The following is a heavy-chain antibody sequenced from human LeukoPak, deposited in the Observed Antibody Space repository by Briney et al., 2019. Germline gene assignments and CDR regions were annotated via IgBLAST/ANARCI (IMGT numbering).Heavy chain of an antibody. CDR3: ARRISGSYSNYFDY. CDR1: GGSISSYY. J-gene: IGHJ4*02. D-gene: IGHD1-26*01. CDR2: IYYSGST. V-gene: IGHV4-59*08. Sequence: SETLSLTCTVSGGSISSYYWSWIRQPPGKGLEWIGYIYYSGSTNYNPSLKSRVTISVDTSKNQFSLKLSSVTAADTAVYYCARRISGSYSNYFDYWGQGTLVTVSS.